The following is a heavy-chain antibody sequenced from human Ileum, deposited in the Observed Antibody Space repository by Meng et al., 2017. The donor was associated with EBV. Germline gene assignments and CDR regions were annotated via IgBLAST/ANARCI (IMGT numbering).Heavy chain of an antibody. CDR1: GGSISSSSYY. J-gene: IGHJ4*02. CDR3: VRDVNWQLYDY. CDR2: VVYSGTT. Sequence: QLQPQAARPGLMKPSATLLLTCPAAGGSISSSSYYWAWIRQPPGEGLEWIGSVVYSGTTYYTSSLKSRVSISVDTSKNQFSLKLSSVTAADTAVYYCVRDVNWQLYDYWGQGALVTVSS. D-gene: IGHD2-8*01. V-gene: IGHV4-39*02.